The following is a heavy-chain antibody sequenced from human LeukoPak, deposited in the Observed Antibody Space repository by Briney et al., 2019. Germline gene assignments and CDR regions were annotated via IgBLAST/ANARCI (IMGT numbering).Heavy chain of an antibody. D-gene: IGHD3-22*01. CDR3: AKDLYYDSSGCGDY. V-gene: IGHV3-23*01. Sequence: GGSLRLSCAASGLTVSINYMSWVRQAPGRGLEWVSAISGSGGSTYYADSVKGRFTISRDNSRNTLYLQMNSLRAEDTAVYYCAKDLYYDSSGCGDYWGQGTLVTVSS. CDR1: GLTVSINY. CDR2: ISGSGGST. J-gene: IGHJ4*02.